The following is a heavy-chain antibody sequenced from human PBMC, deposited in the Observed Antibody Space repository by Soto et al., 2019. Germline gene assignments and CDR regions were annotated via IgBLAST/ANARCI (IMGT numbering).Heavy chain of an antibody. CDR1: GFTFSDYY. J-gene: IGHJ2*01. D-gene: IGHD6-13*01. CDR3: ARTIAAAGGRRYFDL. V-gene: IGHV3-11*05. CDR2: ISSSSSYT. Sequence: QVQLVESGGGLVKPGGSLRLSCAASGFTFSDYYMSWIRQAPGKGPEWVSYISSSSSYTNYADSAKGRFTISRDNAKNALYLQMSSLRAEDTAVYYCARTIAAAGGRRYFDLWGRGTLVTVSS.